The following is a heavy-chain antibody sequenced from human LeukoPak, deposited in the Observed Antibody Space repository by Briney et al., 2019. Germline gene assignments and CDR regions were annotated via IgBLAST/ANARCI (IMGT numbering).Heavy chain of an antibody. J-gene: IGHJ4*02. D-gene: IGHD3-10*01. V-gene: IGHV3-23*01. Sequence: GGSLRFSCAASGFTIHNFAMSWVRQAPGRGLEWVSSISSSGEFTFYADSVKGRFTIFRDNSRYTLYLQMNSLRAEDAAMYYCARDRGCYGSGSSEYYFDYWGQGTLVTVSS. CDR2: ISSSGEFT. CDR1: GFTIHNFA. CDR3: ARDRGCYGSGSSEYYFDY.